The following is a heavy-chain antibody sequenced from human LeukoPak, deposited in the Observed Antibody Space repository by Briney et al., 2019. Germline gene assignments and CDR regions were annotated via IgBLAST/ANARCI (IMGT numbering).Heavy chain of an antibody. CDR3: ARGSGGDGSGSL. V-gene: IGHV4-59*01. CDR2: IYYSVIS. D-gene: IGHD3-10*01. CDR1: GDSINTYY. Sequence: PSETLSLTCTVSGDSINTYYWSWIRQPPGKGLEWIGYIYYSVISDYNPSLKSRVTMSVDMSTRQISLKLSSVTAADTAVYYCARGSGGDGSGSLWGQGTLVTVSS. J-gene: IGHJ4*02.